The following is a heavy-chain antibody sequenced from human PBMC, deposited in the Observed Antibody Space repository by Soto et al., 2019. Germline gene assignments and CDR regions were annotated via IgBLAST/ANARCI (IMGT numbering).Heavy chain of an antibody. CDR3: ARPRGVCCSYYYGMDV. CDR2: ISSSSSYI. Sequence: EVQLVESGGGLVKPGGSLRLSCAASGFTFSSYSMNWVRQAPGKGLEWVSSISSSSSYIYYAASVKGRFTISRDNAKNSLDLQMNSLRAEDTAVYYCARPRGVCCSYYYGMDVWGQGTTVTVSS. CDR1: GFTFSSYS. V-gene: IGHV3-21*01. J-gene: IGHJ6*02. D-gene: IGHD2-8*02.